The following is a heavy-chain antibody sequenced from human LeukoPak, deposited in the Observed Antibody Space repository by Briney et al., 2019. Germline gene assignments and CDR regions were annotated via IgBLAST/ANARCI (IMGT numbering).Heavy chain of an antibody. D-gene: IGHD3-10*01. CDR3: ASMVRGVNNYYYYYGMDV. CDR1: GYTFTSYD. J-gene: IGHJ6*02. Sequence: ASVKVSCKASGYTFTSYDINWVRQATGQGLEWMGWMNPNSGNTGYAQKFQGRVTMTRNTSISTAYMELSSLRSEDTAVYYCASMVRGVNNYYYYYGMDVWVQGTTVTVSS. V-gene: IGHV1-8*01. CDR2: MNPNSGNT.